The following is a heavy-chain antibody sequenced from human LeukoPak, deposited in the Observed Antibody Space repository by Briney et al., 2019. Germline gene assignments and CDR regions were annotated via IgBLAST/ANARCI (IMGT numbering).Heavy chain of an antibody. CDR3: ARVQYDILTYYYYYGMDV. V-gene: IGHV4-34*01. CDR2: INHSGST. D-gene: IGHD3-9*01. Sequence: SETLSLTCAVYGGSFSDLYWSWIRQPPGQGLEWIGEINHSGSTNYNPSLKSRVTISVDTSKNQFSLKLSSVTDADTAVYYCARVQYDILTYYYYYGMDVWGKGTTVTVSS. J-gene: IGHJ6*04. CDR1: GGSFSDLY.